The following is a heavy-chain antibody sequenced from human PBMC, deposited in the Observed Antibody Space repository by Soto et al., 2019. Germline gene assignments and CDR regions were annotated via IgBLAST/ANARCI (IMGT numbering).Heavy chain of an antibody. CDR3: ARMVLIWFGELPGHYYGMDV. Sequence: SFPTRVNHTQTLTLTCTFSGFSLITNGMCVSWIRQPPGKALEWLALIDWDDDKYYSTSLKTRLPISKDTSKNQVVLTMTNMDPVDTATYYCARMVLIWFGELPGHYYGMDVWGQGTTVTVSS. CDR2: IDWDDDK. D-gene: IGHD3-10*01. V-gene: IGHV2-70*01. J-gene: IGHJ6*02. CDR1: GFSLITNGMC.